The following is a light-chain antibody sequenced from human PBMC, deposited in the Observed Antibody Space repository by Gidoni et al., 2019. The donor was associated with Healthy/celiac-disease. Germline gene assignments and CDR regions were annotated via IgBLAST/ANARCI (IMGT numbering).Light chain of an antibody. Sequence: AALSVSPGERATLSCRASQSVSSNLAWYQQKPGQAPRLLIYGASTRATGIPARFSGSGSGTEFTLTISSLQSEDFAVYYCQQYNNWPPWTFGQGTKVEIK. CDR2: GAS. V-gene: IGKV3-15*01. J-gene: IGKJ1*01. CDR1: QSVSSN. CDR3: QQYNNWPPWT.